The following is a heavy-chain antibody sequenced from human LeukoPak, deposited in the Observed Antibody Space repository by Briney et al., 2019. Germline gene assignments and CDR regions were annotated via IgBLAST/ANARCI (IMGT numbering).Heavy chain of an antibody. J-gene: IGHJ6*02. CDR1: GGSISSYY. CDR3: AGYYYYYGMDV. Sequence: SETLSLTCTVSGGSISSYYWSWIRQPPGKGLEWIGYIYYSGSTNYNPSLKSRVTISVDTSKNQFSLKLSSVTAADTAVYYCAGYYYYYGMDVWGQGTTVTVSS. CDR2: IYYSGST. V-gene: IGHV4-59*08.